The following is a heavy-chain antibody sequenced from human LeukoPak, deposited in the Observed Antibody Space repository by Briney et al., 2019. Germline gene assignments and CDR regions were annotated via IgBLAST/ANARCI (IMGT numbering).Heavy chain of an antibody. Sequence: SETLSLTCTVSGGSISSSSYYWGWIRQPPGKGLEWIGSIYYSGSTYYNPSLKSRVTISVDTSKNQFSLKLSSVTAADTAVYYCARVRVGYCSGGSCYWPVYYYYYGMDVWGQGTTVTVSS. CDR2: IYYSGST. J-gene: IGHJ6*02. D-gene: IGHD2-15*01. CDR1: GGSISSSSYY. CDR3: ARVRVGYCSGGSCYWPVYYYYYGMDV. V-gene: IGHV4-39*07.